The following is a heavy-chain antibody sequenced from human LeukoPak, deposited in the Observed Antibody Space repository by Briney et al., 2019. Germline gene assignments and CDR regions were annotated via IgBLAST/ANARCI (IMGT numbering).Heavy chain of an antibody. Sequence: GASVKVSCKASGGTFSSYAISWVRQAPGQGLEWMGWISAYNGNTNYAQKLQGRVTMTTDTSTSTAYMELRSLRSDDTAVYYCARVRFLEWLYDDYWGQGTLVTVSS. CDR2: ISAYNGNT. D-gene: IGHD3-3*01. CDR3: ARVRFLEWLYDDY. CDR1: GGTFSSYA. J-gene: IGHJ4*02. V-gene: IGHV1-18*01.